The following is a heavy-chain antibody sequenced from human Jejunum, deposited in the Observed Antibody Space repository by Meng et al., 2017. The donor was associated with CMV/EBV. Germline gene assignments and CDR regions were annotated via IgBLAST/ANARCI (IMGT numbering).Heavy chain of an antibody. V-gene: IGHV4-30-4*01. CDR1: GGSISSGDFC. CDR3: ARGYSSGWYYFHY. Sequence: HLQESGPGLARPSPTLSLTGTASGGSISSGDFCWSWIRQPPGKGLEWIGYIDNRGSTYYNPSLTSRVTVSMDTSKNQFSLKLTSVTAADTAVYYCARGYSSGWYYFHYWGQGTLVTVSS. J-gene: IGHJ4*02. CDR2: IDNRGST. D-gene: IGHD6-19*01.